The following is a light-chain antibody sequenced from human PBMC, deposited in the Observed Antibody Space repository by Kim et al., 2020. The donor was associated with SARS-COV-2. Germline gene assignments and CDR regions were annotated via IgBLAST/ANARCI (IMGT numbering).Light chain of an antibody. Sequence: NFMLTQPHSVSDSPGKTVTISCTRSRGSIASNYVQWYQQRPGSSPTTVIYEDNQRPSGVPERFSGSIDNSSNSASLTISGLKTEDEAGYYCQSYDSDNQGVFGGGTQLTVL. J-gene: IGLJ3*02. CDR2: EDN. CDR3: QSYDSDNQGV. CDR1: RGSIASNY. V-gene: IGLV6-57*01.